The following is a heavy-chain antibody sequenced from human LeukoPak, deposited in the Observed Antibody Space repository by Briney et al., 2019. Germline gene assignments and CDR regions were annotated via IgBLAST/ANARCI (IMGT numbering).Heavy chain of an antibody. Sequence: ASVTVSCKASGYTFSDYGITWVRQAPGQGVEWMGWIGAYNDNTNYAQKFQGRVTLTTDTSTSTAYMELRSLTPDDTALYYCARAGAAVTMFFDFWGQGTLVTVSS. J-gene: IGHJ4*02. V-gene: IGHV1-18*01. CDR1: GYTFSDYG. D-gene: IGHD4-17*01. CDR2: IGAYNDNT. CDR3: ARAGAAVTMFFDF.